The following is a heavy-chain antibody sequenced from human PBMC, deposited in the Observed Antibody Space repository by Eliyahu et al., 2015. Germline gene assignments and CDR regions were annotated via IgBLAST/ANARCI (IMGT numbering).Heavy chain of an antibody. CDR1: GFTFTXXW. D-gene: IGHD5-18*01. V-gene: IGHV3-74*01. Sequence: EVQLVESRGGLVQPGGSLRLSCAVSGFTFTXXWMPWVRQAPGKGLVWVSRINSDGSRTNYADSVKGRFTISRDNTKNTLYLQMNSLRAEDTAVYYCARDARRGYSFGYESRYYYMDVWGRGTTVTVSS. J-gene: IGHJ6*03. CDR3: ARDARRGYSFGYESRYYYMDV. CDR2: INSDGSRT.